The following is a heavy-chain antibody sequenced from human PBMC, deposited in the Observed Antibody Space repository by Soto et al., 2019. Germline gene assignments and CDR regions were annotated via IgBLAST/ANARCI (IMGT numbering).Heavy chain of an antibody. D-gene: IGHD6-19*01. CDR1: GFTFTEHA. V-gene: IGHV3-23*01. Sequence: GGSLRLSCAVYGFTFTEHAMTWVRQAPGKGLEWVSTTSNNGDRTFYADSVKGRFTVSTDRTNNTLYLQMNSLRADDTAVYFCARPPLYSNGGYFDSWGQGTLVTVSS. J-gene: IGHJ4*02. CDR3: ARPPLYSNGGYFDS. CDR2: TSNNGDRT.